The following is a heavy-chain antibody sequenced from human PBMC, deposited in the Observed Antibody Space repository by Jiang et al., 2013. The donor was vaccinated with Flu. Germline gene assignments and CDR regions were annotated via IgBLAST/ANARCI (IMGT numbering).Heavy chain of an antibody. Sequence: KPTQTLTLTCTFSGFSLSTSGVGVGWIRQPPGKALEWLALIYWDDDKRYSPSLKSRLTITKDTSKNQVVLTMTNMDPVDTATYYCAHKMTTVTRRWFDPWGQGTLVTVSS. CDR1: GFSLSTSGVG. CDR3: AHKMTTVTRRWFDP. D-gene: IGHD4-11*01. J-gene: IGHJ5*02. CDR2: IYWDDDK. V-gene: IGHV2-5*02.